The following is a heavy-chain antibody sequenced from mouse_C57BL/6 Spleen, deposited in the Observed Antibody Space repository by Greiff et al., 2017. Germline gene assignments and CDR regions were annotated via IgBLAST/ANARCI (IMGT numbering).Heavy chain of an antibody. D-gene: IGHD2-12*01. V-gene: IGHV5-4*01. CDR3: ARDPSYSRFAY. Sequence: EVMLVESGGGLVKPGGSLKLSCAASGFTFSSYAMSWVRQTPEKRLEWVATISDGGSYTYYPDNVKGRFTISRDNAKNNLYLQMSHLKSEDTAMYYCARDPSYSRFAYWGQGTLVTVSA. CDR1: GFTFSSYA. J-gene: IGHJ3*01. CDR2: ISDGGSYT.